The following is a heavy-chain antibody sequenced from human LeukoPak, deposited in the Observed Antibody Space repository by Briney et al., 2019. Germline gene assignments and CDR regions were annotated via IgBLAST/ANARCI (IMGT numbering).Heavy chain of an antibody. CDR1: GATLSSYS. CDR2: ISSSSTYI. V-gene: IGHV3-21*01. J-gene: IGHJ4*02. Sequence: GGSLRLSCAASGATLSSYSMNWVRQAPGKGLEWVSSISSSSTYIYYADSVKGRFTISRDNAKNSLYLQMNSLRAEDTAVYYCARVYGSGSYPWNANLDYWGQGTLVTVSS. D-gene: IGHD3-10*01. CDR3: ARVYGSGSYPWNANLDY.